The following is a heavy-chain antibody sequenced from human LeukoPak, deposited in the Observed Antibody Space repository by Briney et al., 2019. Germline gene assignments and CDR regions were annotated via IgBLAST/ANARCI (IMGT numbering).Heavy chain of an antibody. Sequence: ASVKVSCKASGYTFTAYHIHWVRQAPGQGLEWMGIIIPSGGGTSYAQKFQGRVTMTRDTSTSTVYLELSSLRSEDTAVYYCARDATGNFDYWGQGTLVTVSS. CDR2: IIPSGGGT. V-gene: IGHV1-46*01. D-gene: IGHD1-1*01. CDR3: ARDATGNFDY. CDR1: GYTFTAYH. J-gene: IGHJ4*02.